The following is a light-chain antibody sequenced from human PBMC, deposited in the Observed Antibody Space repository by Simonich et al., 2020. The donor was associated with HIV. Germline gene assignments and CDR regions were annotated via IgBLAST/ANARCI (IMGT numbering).Light chain of an antibody. Sequence: QSALTQEASVSGTVGQKVTLSCTGNSYNGGSYGVGWYQQISHGSPKTVMFGNSLPSGIPDRFSGSKSGTTASLTISGLQPEDDADYYCSTWDYSLSAVVFGGGTKLTVL. J-gene: IGLJ2*01. V-gene: IGLV1-44*01. CDR1: SYNGGSYG. CDR2: GNS. CDR3: STWDYSLSAVV.